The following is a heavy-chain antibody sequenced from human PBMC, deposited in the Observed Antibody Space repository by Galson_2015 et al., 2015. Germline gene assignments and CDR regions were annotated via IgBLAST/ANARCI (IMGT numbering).Heavy chain of an antibody. J-gene: IGHJ3*02. CDR2: IYYSGST. Sequence: LSLTCTVSGGSISSYYWSWIRQPPGKGLEWIGYIYYSGSTNYNPSLKSRVTISVDTSKNQFSLKLSSVTAADTAVYYCARASGDGYKAVAFDIWGQGTMVTVSS. CDR3: ARASGDGYKAVAFDI. D-gene: IGHD5-24*01. V-gene: IGHV4-59*01. CDR1: GGSISSYY.